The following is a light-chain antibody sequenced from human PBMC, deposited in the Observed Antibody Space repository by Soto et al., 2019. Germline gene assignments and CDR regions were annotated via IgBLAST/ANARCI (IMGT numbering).Light chain of an antibody. CDR3: AAWDNSLSGVV. V-gene: IGLV1-44*01. Sequence: QSVMTQPPSASGTPGQRVTISCSGSSSNIESNTVSWYQHLPGTAPKLLIYNNNQRPSGVPDRFSGSKSGTSASLAISGLQSEDDADYFCAAWDNSLSGVVFGGGTKLTVL. CDR1: SSNIESNT. CDR2: NNN. J-gene: IGLJ3*02.